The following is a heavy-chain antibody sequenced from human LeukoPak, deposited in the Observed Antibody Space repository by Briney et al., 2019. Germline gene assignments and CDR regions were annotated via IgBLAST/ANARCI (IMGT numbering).Heavy chain of an antibody. Sequence: GGSLRLSCAASGFTFTTYWMSWVRQLPGKGLEWVANINQDGTEKYYVDSVKGRFTISRDNAKNSLYLQMNSLRAEDTAVYYCAREPYSYCSGGSCYTLAPWYWGQGTLVTVSS. CDR1: GFTFTTYW. V-gene: IGHV3-7*01. J-gene: IGHJ4*02. D-gene: IGHD2-15*01. CDR3: AREPYSYCSGGSCYTLAPWY. CDR2: INQDGTEK.